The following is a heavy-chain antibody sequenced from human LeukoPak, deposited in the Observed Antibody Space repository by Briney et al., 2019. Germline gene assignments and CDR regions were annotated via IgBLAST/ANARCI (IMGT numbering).Heavy chain of an antibody. CDR3: ARVAGGSGWYHLYYFDY. D-gene: IGHD6-19*01. CDR1: GYTFTSYY. V-gene: IGHV1-46*01. CDR2: INPSGGST. Sequence: GASVKVSCKASGYTFTSYYMHWVRQAPGQGLEWMGIINPSGGSTSYAQKFQGRVTMTRDTSTSTVYMELSSLRSEDTAVYYCARVAGGSGWYHLYYFDYWGQGTLVTVSS. J-gene: IGHJ4*02.